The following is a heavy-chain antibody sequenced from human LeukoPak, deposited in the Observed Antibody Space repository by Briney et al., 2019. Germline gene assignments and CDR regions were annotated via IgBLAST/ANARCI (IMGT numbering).Heavy chain of an antibody. CDR3: AREGSSGRYYFDY. Sequence: SETLSLTYTVSGGPISSSSYYWGWIRQPPGKGLEWIGSIYYSGSTHYTPSLKSRVTMSVDTSKNQLSLELSSVTAADTAVYYCAREGSSGRYYFDYWGQGTLVTVSS. CDR2: IYYSGST. CDR1: GGPISSSSYY. J-gene: IGHJ4*02. D-gene: IGHD6-6*01. V-gene: IGHV4-39*02.